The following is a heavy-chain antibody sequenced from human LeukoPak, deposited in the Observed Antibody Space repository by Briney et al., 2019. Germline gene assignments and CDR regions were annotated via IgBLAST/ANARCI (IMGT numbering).Heavy chain of an antibody. V-gene: IGHV1-18*01. CDR2: ISAYNGNT. J-gene: IGHJ5*02. CDR1: GYTFTSYV. Sequence: ASEKVSCKASGYTFTSYVLRGVRQTPRHELEWMGWISAYNGNTHYAQKLHGTDTIITDTSTRTAYTGRRSLRADDTALCYPARDGNYVGDWFDTWGQGTLVTVSS. CDR3: ARDGNYVGDWFDT. D-gene: IGHD1-7*01.